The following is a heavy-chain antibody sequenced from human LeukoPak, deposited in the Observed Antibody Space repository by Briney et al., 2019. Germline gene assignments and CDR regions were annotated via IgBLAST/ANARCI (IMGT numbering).Heavy chain of an antibody. V-gene: IGHV1-8*01. CDR3: ARGSEVAPAAAGD. CDR1: GYTFTNYD. Sequence: ASVKVSCKASGYTFTNYDINWVRQATGQGLEWMGWMNPSSGSTGYAQKFQGRVTMTRDTGITTAYMELSNLRSEDTAVYYCARGSEVAPAAAGDWGQGTLVTVSS. J-gene: IGHJ4*02. CDR2: MNPSSGST. D-gene: IGHD6-25*01.